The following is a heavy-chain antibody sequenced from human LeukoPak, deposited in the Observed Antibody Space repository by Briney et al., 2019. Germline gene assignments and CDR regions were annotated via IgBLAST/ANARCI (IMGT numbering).Heavy chain of an antibody. Sequence: GGSLRLSCAASGFTFSSYAMHWVRQAPGKGLEWVAVISYDGSNKYYADSVKGRFTIFRDNSKNTLYLQMNSLRAGDTAVYYCARDSHLVVVVVAATLDYWGQGTLVTVSS. CDR3: ARDSHLVVVVVAATLDY. V-gene: IGHV3-30*01. CDR1: GFTFSSYA. CDR2: ISYDGSNK. J-gene: IGHJ4*02. D-gene: IGHD2-15*01.